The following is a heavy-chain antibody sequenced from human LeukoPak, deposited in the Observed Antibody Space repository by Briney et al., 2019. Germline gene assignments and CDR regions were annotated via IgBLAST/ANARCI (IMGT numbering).Heavy chain of an antibody. J-gene: IGHJ3*02. V-gene: IGHV3-15*01. CDR2: IKSKTDGGTT. D-gene: IGHD2-21*02. CDR3: TTEGIVVVTAIDAFDI. Sequence: GGSLRLSCAASGFTFSNAWMSWVRQAPGKGLEWVVRIKSKTDGGTTDYAASVKGRFTISRDDSKNTLYLQMNSLKTEDTAVYYCTTEGIVVVTAIDAFDIWGQGTMVTVSS. CDR1: GFTFSNAW.